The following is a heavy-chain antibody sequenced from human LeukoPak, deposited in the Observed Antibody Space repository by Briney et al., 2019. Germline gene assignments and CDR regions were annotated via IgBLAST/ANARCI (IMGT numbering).Heavy chain of an antibody. D-gene: IGHD6-13*01. CDR2: IYYSGST. CDR1: GGSISSYY. V-gene: IGHV4-59*08. CDR3: ARRSAAGSYFFDY. Sequence: TASETLSLTCTVPGGSISSYYWSWIRQPPGKGLEWIGYIYYSGSTNYNPSLKSRLTISVDTSKNQFSLKLSSVTAADTAVYYCARRSAAGSYFFDYWGRGTLVTVSS. J-gene: IGHJ4*02.